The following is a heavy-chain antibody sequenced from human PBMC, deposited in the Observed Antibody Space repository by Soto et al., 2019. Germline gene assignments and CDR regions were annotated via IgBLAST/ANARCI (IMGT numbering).Heavy chain of an antibody. CDR1: GGTFSSYP. J-gene: IGHJ6*02. CDR3: ARGGRTSCYPPPLCGMGV. V-gene: IGHV1-69*13. CDR2: IIPIFGTA. D-gene: IGHD2-2*01. Sequence: SVKVSCKASGGTFSSYPISWVRQAPGQGLEWMGGIIPIFGTANYAQKFQGRVTITADESTSTAYMELSSLRSEDTAVYYCARGGRTSCYPPPLCGMGVWGQGTTVTVSS.